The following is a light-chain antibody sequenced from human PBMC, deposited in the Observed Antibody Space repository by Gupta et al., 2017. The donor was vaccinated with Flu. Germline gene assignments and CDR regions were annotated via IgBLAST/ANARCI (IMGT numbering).Light chain of an antibody. Sequence: SFILTQPPPLPVAPGQTASIACGGNNIGSETVHWYQQKPGQAPVLVLYDDDFRPSGIPERFSGSNSGNTATLTIRRVEAGDEADYYCQVWDTASDHWLFGAGTTLTVV. CDR3: QVWDTASDHWL. CDR2: DDD. J-gene: IGLJ3*02. V-gene: IGLV3-21*02. CDR1: NIGSET.